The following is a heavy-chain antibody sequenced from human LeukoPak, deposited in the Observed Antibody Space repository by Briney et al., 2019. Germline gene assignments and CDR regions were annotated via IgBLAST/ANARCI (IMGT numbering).Heavy chain of an antibody. V-gene: IGHV4-39*01. CDR2: IYYSGST. D-gene: IGHD5-18*01. J-gene: IGHJ3*02. Sequence: PSETLSLTCTVSGGSISSSSYYWGWIRQPPGKGLEWIGSIYYSGSTYYNPSLKSRVTISVDTSKNQFSLKLSSVTAADTAVYYCARGGRRGYSYGHAFDIWGQGTMVTVSS. CDR3: ARGGRRGYSYGHAFDI. CDR1: GGSISSSSYY.